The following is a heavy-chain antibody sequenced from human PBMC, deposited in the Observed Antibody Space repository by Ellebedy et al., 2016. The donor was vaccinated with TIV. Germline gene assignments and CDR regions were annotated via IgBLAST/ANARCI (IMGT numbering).Heavy chain of an antibody. J-gene: IGHJ4*02. CDR1: EFTFSTYA. V-gene: IGHV3-30*18. Sequence: PGGSLRLSCAASEFTFSTYAMHWVRQAPGKGLEWVAFISYDGSNRYYADSVKGRFTISRDNSKNTLYLQMNSLRAEHTAVYYCAKDLGFYGSGSHYWGQGTLVTVSS. CDR2: ISYDGSNR. D-gene: IGHD3-10*01. CDR3: AKDLGFYGSGSHY.